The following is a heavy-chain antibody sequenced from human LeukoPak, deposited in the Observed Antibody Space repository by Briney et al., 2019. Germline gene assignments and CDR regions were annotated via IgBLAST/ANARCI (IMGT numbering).Heavy chain of an antibody. V-gene: IGHV3-33*01. CDR3: SRWSQEAAGAFDY. J-gene: IGHJ4*02. CDR2: VWYDGNNK. CDR1: GFTFRSYG. Sequence: GGSLRLSCAASGFTFRSYGMHWVRQAPGKGLEWVAIVWYDGNNKYYADSVKGRFTVSRDNSKDTVSLQLNSLRAEDTAFYYCSRWSQEAAGAFDYWGQGALVSVSS. D-gene: IGHD6-13*01.